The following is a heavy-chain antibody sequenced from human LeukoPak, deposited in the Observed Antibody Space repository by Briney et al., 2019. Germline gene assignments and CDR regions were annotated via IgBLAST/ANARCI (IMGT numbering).Heavy chain of an antibody. Sequence: SGGSLRLSCEASGFTFNNAWMSWVRQAPGKGLEWVGRIRSKIDAGTIEYAEPVKGRFTISRDDSKNTVYLQMNSLKAEDTAVYYCAKDRRGLGDFYPTFDNWGQGTLVTVSS. CDR3: AKDRRGLGDFYPTFDN. D-gene: IGHD2-21*02. CDR2: IRSKIDAGTI. J-gene: IGHJ4*02. CDR1: GFTFNNAW. V-gene: IGHV3-15*01.